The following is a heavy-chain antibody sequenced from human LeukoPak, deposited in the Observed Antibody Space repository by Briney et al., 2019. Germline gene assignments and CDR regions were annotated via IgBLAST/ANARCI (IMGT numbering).Heavy chain of an antibody. V-gene: IGHV4-39*01. Sequence: NPSETLSLTCTVSGDFINRSSYYWGWIRQPPGKGLEWIGSIYYSGSTYYNPSLKSRVTISVDTSKDQFSLNLSSVTAADTAVYYCARLRDGSGYLRLSYYYMDVWGKGTTVTVSS. CDR3: ARLRDGSGYLRLSYYYMDV. D-gene: IGHD3-22*01. CDR2: IYYSGST. J-gene: IGHJ6*03. CDR1: GDFINRSSYY.